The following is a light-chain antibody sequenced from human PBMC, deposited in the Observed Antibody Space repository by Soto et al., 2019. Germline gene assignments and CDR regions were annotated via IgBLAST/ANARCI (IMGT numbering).Light chain of an antibody. CDR1: SSDVGGYDF. CDR2: DVS. CDR3: SSYSSSSTYVV. J-gene: IGLJ2*01. V-gene: IGLV2-14*01. Sequence: QSALTQPASVSGSPGQSITLSCTGTSSDVGGYDFVSWYQQPPGKAPKLMISDVSNRPSGVSNRFSGSKSGNTASLTISGLQAEDEADYYCSSYSSSSTYVVFGGGTKVTVL.